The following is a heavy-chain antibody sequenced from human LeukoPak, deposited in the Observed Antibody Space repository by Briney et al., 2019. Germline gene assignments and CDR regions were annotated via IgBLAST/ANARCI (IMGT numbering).Heavy chain of an antibody. D-gene: IGHD3-10*01. J-gene: IGHJ4*02. CDR1: GITLSNYG. CDR3: AKRGVVIRAVIIVGFHKEAYYFDY. CDR2: ISDSGGIT. Sequence: GGSLRLSCAVSGITLSNYGMSWVRQAPGKGLEWVAGISDSGGITNYADSVKGRFTISRDNPQNTLYLQMNSLRAEDTAVYFCAKRGVVIRAVIIVGFHKEAYYFDYWGQGALVTVSS. V-gene: IGHV3-23*01.